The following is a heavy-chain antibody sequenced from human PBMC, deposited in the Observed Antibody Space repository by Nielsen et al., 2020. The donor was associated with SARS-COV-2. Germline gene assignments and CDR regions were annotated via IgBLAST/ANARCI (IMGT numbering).Heavy chain of an antibody. V-gene: IGHV4-59*01. CDR1: GGSISSYY. Sequence: SETLSLTCTVSGGSISSYYWSWIRQPPGKGLEWIGYIYYSGSTNYNPSLKSRITISVDTSKNQSPLKLSSVTAADTAVYYCARGTTVTYYGMDVWGQGTTVTVSS. CDR2: IYYSGST. J-gene: IGHJ6*02. CDR3: ARGTTVTYYGMDV. D-gene: IGHD4-11*01.